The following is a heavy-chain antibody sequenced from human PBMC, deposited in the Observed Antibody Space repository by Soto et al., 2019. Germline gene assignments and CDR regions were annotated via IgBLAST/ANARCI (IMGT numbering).Heavy chain of an antibody. CDR3: GKDGPKWGRDFDD. D-gene: IGHD1-26*01. CDR1: GFSFTTYG. J-gene: IGHJ4*02. CDR2: IWHDGSNK. Sequence: QGQLVESGGGVVQPGTSLRLSCAASGFSFTTYGMHWVRQAPGKGLEWVAVIWHDGSNKYYEDSVKGRFTISRDNSKNTLYLQMDSCRGEDTSVYYCGKDGPKWGRDFDDWGQGTLVTVSS. V-gene: IGHV3-33*06.